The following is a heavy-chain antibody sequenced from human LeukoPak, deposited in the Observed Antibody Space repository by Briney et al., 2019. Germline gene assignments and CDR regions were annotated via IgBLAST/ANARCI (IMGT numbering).Heavy chain of an antibody. D-gene: IGHD4-17*01. J-gene: IGHJ4*02. CDR1: GFTFSSYS. CDR2: ISSSSTI. V-gene: IGHV3-48*04. Sequence: GGSLRLSCAASGFTFSSYSMNWVRQAPGKGLEWVSCISSSSTIYYADSVMGRFTISRDNAKNSLYLQMNSLRAEDTAVYYCARDGYGDYSFDYWGQGILVTVSS. CDR3: ARDGYGDYSFDY.